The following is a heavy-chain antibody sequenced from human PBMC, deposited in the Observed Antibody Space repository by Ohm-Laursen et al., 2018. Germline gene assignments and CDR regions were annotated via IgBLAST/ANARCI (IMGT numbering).Heavy chain of an antibody. J-gene: IGHJ4*02. Sequence: GASVKVSCKASGYTFTSYYMHWVRQAPGQGLEWMGIINPSGGSTSYAQKFQGRVTMTRDTSTSTVYMELSSLRSEDTAVYYCARGGAYDYVWGSYPWGYFDYWGQGTLVTVSS. CDR2: INPSGGST. V-gene: IGHV1-46*01. D-gene: IGHD3-16*02. CDR1: GYTFTSYY. CDR3: ARGGAYDYVWGSYPWGYFDY.